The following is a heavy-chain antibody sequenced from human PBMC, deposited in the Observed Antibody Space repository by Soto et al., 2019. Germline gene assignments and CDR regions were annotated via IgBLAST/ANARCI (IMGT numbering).Heavy chain of an antibody. CDR3: ARDTAAAGTDWFDP. Sequence: SETLSLTCAVYGGSFSGYYWSWIRQPPGKGLEWIGEINHSGSTNYNPSLKSRVTISVDTSKNQFSLKLSSVTAADTAVYYCARDTAAAGTDWFDPWGQGSPVTV. D-gene: IGHD6-13*01. V-gene: IGHV4-34*01. J-gene: IGHJ5*02. CDR1: GGSFSGYY. CDR2: INHSGST.